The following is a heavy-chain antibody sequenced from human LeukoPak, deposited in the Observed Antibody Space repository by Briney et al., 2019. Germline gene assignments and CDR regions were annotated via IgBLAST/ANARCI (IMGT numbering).Heavy chain of an antibody. V-gene: IGHV3-23*01. CDR2: ISGSGGRT. CDR3: AKVGVFGGDV. Sequence: PGGSLRLSCAASGFTFSTYAMTWVRQAPGKGLEWVSGISGSGGRTYYADSVKGRFTISRDNSKNTLYLQMNSLRAEDTAVFYCAKVGVFGGDVWGRGTTVTVSS. D-gene: IGHD3-10*01. J-gene: IGHJ6*04. CDR1: GFTFSTYA.